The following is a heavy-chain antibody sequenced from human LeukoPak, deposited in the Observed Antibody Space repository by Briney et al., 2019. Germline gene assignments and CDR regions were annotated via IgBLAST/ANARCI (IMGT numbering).Heavy chain of an antibody. CDR1: GGSISSYY. J-gene: IGHJ5*02. CDR3: ARDFDWFDP. V-gene: IGHV4-59*01. Sequence: PSETLSLTCTVSGGSISSYYRSWIRQPPGKGLEWIGYIYYSGSTNYNPSLKSRVTISVDTSKNQFSLKLSSVTAADTAVYYCARDFDWFDPWGQGTLVTVSS. CDR2: IYYSGST.